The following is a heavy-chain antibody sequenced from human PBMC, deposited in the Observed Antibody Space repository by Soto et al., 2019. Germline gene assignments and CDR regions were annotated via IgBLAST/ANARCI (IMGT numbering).Heavy chain of an antibody. V-gene: IGHV3-11*01. Sequence: QVHLVESGGGLVKPGGSLRLSCAASGFSFRDYQMSWIRQAPGKGLEWVSYIGSSGLSVYYEDSVKGRFTISRDNANNSLYLQINSLRAEDSAVYYCATDLRQLLSLNYYYYYLDVWGKGTTVSVSS. J-gene: IGHJ6*03. CDR1: GFSFRDYQ. CDR3: ATDLRQLLSLNYYYYYLDV. D-gene: IGHD2-2*01. CDR2: IGSSGLSV.